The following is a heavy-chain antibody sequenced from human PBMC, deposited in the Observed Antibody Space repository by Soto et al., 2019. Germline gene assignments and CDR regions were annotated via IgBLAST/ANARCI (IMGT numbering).Heavy chain of an antibody. V-gene: IGHV3-48*03. CDR2: THVGGTV. CDR3: VGGGLRYFDY. CDR1: GFDLDNLE. D-gene: IGHD3-16*01. Sequence: GGSLPLSCVPSGFDLDNLEMDWVRQAPGRGPEWLSYTHVGGTVYYADSVKGRFTISRDNSKNSLYLQMDSLRDEDTGVYFCVGGGLRYFDYRGQGAMVTVSS. J-gene: IGHJ4*02.